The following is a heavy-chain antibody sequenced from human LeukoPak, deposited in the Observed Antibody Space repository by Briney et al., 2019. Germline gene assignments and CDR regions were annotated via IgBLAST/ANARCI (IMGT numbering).Heavy chain of an antibody. CDR3: ARERNYYDSGAFG. V-gene: IGHV3-48*03. CDR2: ISSSGSTI. D-gene: IGHD3-22*01. J-gene: IGHJ4*02. CDR1: GFTFSSYE. Sequence: GGSLRLSCAASGFTFSSYEMNWVRRAPGKGLEWVSYISSSGSTIYYTDSVKGRFTISRDNAKNSLYLQMNSLRAEDTAVYYCARERNYYDSGAFGWGQGTLVTVSS.